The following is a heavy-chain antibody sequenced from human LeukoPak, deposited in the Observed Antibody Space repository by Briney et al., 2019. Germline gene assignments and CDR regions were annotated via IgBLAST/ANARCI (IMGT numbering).Heavy chain of an antibody. CDR3: ARATYNWFDP. J-gene: IGHJ5*02. Sequence: ASVKVSCKASGYTFTSYGISWVRQAPGQGLECMGWINPNSGVTNYAQKLQGRVTMTRDTSISTAYIELSRLRSDNTAVYYCARATYNWFDPWGQGTLVTVSS. CDR2: INPNSGVT. D-gene: IGHD4-11*01. CDR1: GYTFTSYG. V-gene: IGHV1-2*02.